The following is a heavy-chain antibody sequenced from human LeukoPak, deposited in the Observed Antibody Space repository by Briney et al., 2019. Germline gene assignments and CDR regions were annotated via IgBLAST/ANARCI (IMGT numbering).Heavy chain of an antibody. CDR1: GFTFSSYS. D-gene: IGHD6-19*01. CDR2: ISSSSSTI. Sequence: GGSLRLSCAASGFTFSSYSMNWVRQAPGKGLEWVSYISSSSSTIYYADSVKGRFTISRDNAKNSLYLQMNSLRAEDTAVYYCARDSAVAVSAYDYWGPGTLVTVSS. V-gene: IGHV3-48*01. J-gene: IGHJ4*02. CDR3: ARDSAVAVSAYDY.